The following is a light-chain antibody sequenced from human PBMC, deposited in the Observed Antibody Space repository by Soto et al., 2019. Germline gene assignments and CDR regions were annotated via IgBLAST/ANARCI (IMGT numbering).Light chain of an antibody. Sequence: QSALTQPASVSGSPGQSITISCTGTSSDVGGFNYVSWYQQHPGKAPKVMIYEVNNRPSGVSNRFSGSKSGNTASLTISGLQAEDEADYYCSSYTTYSTLVFVTGTKLTVL. CDR2: EVN. CDR3: SSYTTYSTLV. CDR1: SSDVGGFNY. V-gene: IGLV2-14*01. J-gene: IGLJ1*01.